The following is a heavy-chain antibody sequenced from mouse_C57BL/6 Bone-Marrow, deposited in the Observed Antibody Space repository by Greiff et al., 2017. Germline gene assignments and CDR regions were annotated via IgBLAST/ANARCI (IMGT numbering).Heavy chain of an antibody. CDR2: ISDGGSYT. V-gene: IGHV5-4*03. CDR1: GFTFSSYA. J-gene: IGHJ1*03. CDR3: ALIYYGNQDRCFDV. Sequence: EVKLVESGGGLVKPGGSLKLSCAASGFTFSSYAMSWVRQTPEKRLEWVATISDGGSYTYYPDNVKGRFTISRDNAKNNLYLQMSHLKSEDTAMYYCALIYYGNQDRCFDVWGTGTTVTVSS. D-gene: IGHD2-1*01.